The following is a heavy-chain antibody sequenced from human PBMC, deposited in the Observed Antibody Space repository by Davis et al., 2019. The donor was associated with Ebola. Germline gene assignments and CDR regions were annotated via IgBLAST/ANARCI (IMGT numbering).Heavy chain of an antibody. Sequence: PGGSLRLSCAASGFTFSNYWMHWVRQAPGKGLVWVSRINSDGSSTNYADSVKGRFNISRDKSRNTVYLQMDSLRADDTAFYYCAGGGYTGFRDSWGQGTLVTVSS. D-gene: IGHD5-12*01. CDR1: GFTFSNYW. J-gene: IGHJ4*02. CDR3: AGGGYTGFRDS. CDR2: INSDGSST. V-gene: IGHV3-74*01.